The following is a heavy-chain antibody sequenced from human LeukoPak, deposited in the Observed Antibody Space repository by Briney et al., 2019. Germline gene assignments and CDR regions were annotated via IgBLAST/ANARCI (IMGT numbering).Heavy chain of an antibody. CDR2: IIPILGIA. CDR3: ARVQSGSYHQDAFDI. D-gene: IGHD1-26*01. V-gene: IGHV1-69*02. Sequence: SVKVSCKASGGTFSSYTISWVRQAPGQGVEWMGRIIPILGIANYAKKFQGRVTITADKSTSTAYMELSSLRSEDTAVYYCARVQSGSYHQDAFDIWGQGTMVTVSS. CDR1: GGTFSSYT. J-gene: IGHJ3*02.